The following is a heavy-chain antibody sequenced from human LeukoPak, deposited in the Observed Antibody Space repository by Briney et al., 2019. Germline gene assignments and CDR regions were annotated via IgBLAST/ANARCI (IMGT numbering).Heavy chain of an antibody. Sequence: GGSLRLSCAASGFTFSSYEMNWVRQAPGKGLEWVSYISSSGSTIYYADSVKGRFTISRDNAKNSLYLQMNSLRAEDTAVYYCASGGTRYYYYYMDVWGKGTTVTISS. D-gene: IGHD3-16*01. V-gene: IGHV3-48*03. J-gene: IGHJ6*03. CDR3: ASGGTRYYYYYMDV. CDR1: GFTFSSYE. CDR2: ISSSGSTI.